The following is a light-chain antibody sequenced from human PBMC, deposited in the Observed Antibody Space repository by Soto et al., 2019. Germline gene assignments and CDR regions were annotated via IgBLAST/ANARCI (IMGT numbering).Light chain of an antibody. CDR1: LTISSY. Sequence: DIQMTQSPSSLSAFVGDRVTITCRASLTISSYLNWYQQKSGKAPKLLISAASSLESGVPPRFSGSASGTDFTLTITSLQPEDFATYYCQQSHSIPWTFGQGTKVDLK. CDR2: AAS. CDR3: QQSHSIPWT. V-gene: IGKV1-39*01. J-gene: IGKJ1*01.